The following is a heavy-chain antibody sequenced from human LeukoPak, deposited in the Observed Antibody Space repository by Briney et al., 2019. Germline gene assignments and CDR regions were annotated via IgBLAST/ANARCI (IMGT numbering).Heavy chain of an antibody. CDR2: ISLTTTTV. CDR3: ARDGDWAFDY. CDR1: GFTFSSSYS. D-gene: IGHD2-21*02. V-gene: IGHV3-48*01. Sequence: GGSLRLSCAASGFTFSSSYSMNWVRQAPGKRLEWVAHISLTTTTVSYADSVKGRFTMSRDNAKNSLFLQMNSLRAEDTAVYYCARDGDWAFDYWGQGTLVTVSS. J-gene: IGHJ4*02.